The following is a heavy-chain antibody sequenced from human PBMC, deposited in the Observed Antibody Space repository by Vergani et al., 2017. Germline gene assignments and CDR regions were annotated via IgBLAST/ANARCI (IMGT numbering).Heavy chain of an antibody. CDR1: GYTFTAYY. D-gene: IGHD6-13*01. Sequence: QVQLAQSGAEVKKPGASVKVSCKASGYTFTAYYMHWVRQAPGQGLEWMGRINPNSGGTNYAQKFQGRVTMTRDTSISTAYMELSRLRSDDTAVYYCARARGRTFRYSSSWDLDYWGQGTLVTVSS. V-gene: IGHV1-2*06. CDR3: ARARGRTFRYSSSWDLDY. CDR2: INPNSGGT. J-gene: IGHJ4*02.